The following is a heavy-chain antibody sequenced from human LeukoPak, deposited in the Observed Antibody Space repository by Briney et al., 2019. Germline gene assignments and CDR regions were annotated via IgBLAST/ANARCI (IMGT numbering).Heavy chain of an antibody. J-gene: IGHJ4*02. CDR1: GGSISSSSYY. Sequence: SETLSLTCTVSGGSISSSSYYWGWIRQPPGKGLEWIGSIYYSGSTYYNPSLKGRVTISVDTSKNQFSLKLSSVTAADTAVYYCARLRSLGYYYDSSGYPGEFDYWGQGTLVTVSS. D-gene: IGHD3-22*01. V-gene: IGHV4-39*01. CDR2: IYYSGST. CDR3: ARLRSLGYYYDSSGYPGEFDY.